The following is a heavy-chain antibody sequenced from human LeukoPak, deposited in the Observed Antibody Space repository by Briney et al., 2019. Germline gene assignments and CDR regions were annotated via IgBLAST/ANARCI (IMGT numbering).Heavy chain of an antibody. J-gene: IGHJ4*02. D-gene: IGHD6-19*01. CDR2: IIASSGST. CDR1: GFSLSNSA. Sequence: PGGSRRLSCAASGFSLSNSAMGWVRQAPGKGLEWVSLIIASSGSTIYADSVKGRFTISRDNSKNTLYLQMNSLRAEDTAVYYCGKTTTGYSSGRNPAWPVDYWGQGTLVTVSS. V-gene: IGHV3-23*01. CDR3: GKTTTGYSSGRNPAWPVDY.